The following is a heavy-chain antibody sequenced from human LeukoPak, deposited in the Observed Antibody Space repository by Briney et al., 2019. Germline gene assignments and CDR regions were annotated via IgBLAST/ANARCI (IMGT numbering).Heavy chain of an antibody. J-gene: IGHJ6*02. CDR1: GGSISSYF. Sequence: SETLSLTCTVSGGSISSYFWSWIRQPPGKGLGWIGYIDYSGSTNYNPSLKSRVTISVDTSKNQFSLKLSSVTAADTAVYFCARSSFGRPDVWGQGTTVTVSS. CDR3: ARSSFGRPDV. V-gene: IGHV4-59*08. D-gene: IGHD3-16*01. CDR2: IDYSGST.